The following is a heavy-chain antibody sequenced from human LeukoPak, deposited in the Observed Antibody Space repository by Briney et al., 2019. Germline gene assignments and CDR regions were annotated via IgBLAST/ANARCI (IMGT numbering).Heavy chain of an antibody. V-gene: IGHV4-59*08. CDR3: ARLSVAAAGSYYFDY. CDR2: MYSGGTT. Sequence: PSETLSLTCTVSDGSINGYYWSWIRQPPGKGLDWIGYMYSGGTTNYSPSLKSRVTISEDTSKNQFSLKLTSVTAADTAVYYCARLSVAAAGSYYFDYWGQGTLVTVSS. CDR1: DGSINGYY. D-gene: IGHD6-13*01. J-gene: IGHJ4*02.